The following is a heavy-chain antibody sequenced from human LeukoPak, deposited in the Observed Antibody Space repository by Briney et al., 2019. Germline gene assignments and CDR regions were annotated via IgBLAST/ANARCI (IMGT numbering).Heavy chain of an antibody. D-gene: IGHD1-14*01. CDR3: ARHLVRYPENWFDP. CDR1: GYTFTGYY. CDR2: INPNSGGT. Sequence: ASVKVSCKASGYTFTGYYMHWVRQAPGQGLEWMGRINPNSGGTNYAQKFQGRVTMTRDTSISTAYMELSRLRSDDAAVYCCARHLVRYPENWFDPWGQGTLVTVSS. V-gene: IGHV1-2*06. J-gene: IGHJ5*02.